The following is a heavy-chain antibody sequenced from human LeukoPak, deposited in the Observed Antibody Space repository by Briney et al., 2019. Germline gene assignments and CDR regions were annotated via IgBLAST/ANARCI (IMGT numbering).Heavy chain of an antibody. CDR1: GFTVSSNY. Sequence: GGSLRLSCAASGFTVSSNYMSWVRQAPGKGLEWVSVIYSGGSTYYADSVKGRFTISRDNSKNTLYLQMNSLRAEDTAVYYCARESGYSSGWYEGYFDFWGQRTLVTVSS. D-gene: IGHD6-19*01. CDR2: IYSGGST. J-gene: IGHJ4*02. CDR3: ARESGYSSGWYEGYFDF. V-gene: IGHV3-53*01.